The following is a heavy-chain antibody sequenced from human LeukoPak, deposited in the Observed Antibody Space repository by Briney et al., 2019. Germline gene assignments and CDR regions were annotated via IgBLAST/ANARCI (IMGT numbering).Heavy chain of an antibody. V-gene: IGHV3-21*04. CDR3: ARDLWGTDAFDI. Sequence: GGSLRLSCAASGFTFSSYSMNWVRQAPGKGLEWVSSISSSSSYIYYADSVKGRFTISRDNAKNSLYLQMNSLRAEDTAVYYCARDLWGTDAFDIWGQGTMVTVSS. CDR2: ISSSSSYI. CDR1: GFTFSSYS. J-gene: IGHJ3*02. D-gene: IGHD7-27*01.